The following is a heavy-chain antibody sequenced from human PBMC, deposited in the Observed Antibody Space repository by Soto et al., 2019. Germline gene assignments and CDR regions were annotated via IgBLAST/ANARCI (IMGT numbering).Heavy chain of an antibody. V-gene: IGHV1-8*01. CDR3: ARFWHQLLRVGWFDP. Sequence: GASVEVSCKASGYTFTSYDINWVRQATGQGLEWMGWMNPNSGNTGYAQKFQGRVTMTRNTSISTAYMELSSLRSEDTAVYYCARFWHQLLRVGWFDPWGQGTLVTVSS. CDR2: MNPNSGNT. D-gene: IGHD2-2*01. CDR1: GYTFTSYD. J-gene: IGHJ5*02.